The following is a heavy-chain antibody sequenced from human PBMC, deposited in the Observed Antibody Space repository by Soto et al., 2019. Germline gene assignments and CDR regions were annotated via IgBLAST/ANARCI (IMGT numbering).Heavy chain of an antibody. D-gene: IGHD6-13*01. Sequence: PSETLSLTCTVSGGSISSCDYYLSWIRQPPGKGLEWIGYIYYSGSSYYNPSLKSRVTISVDTSKNQFSLKLSAVTAADTAVYSCARDQPRQSTALNMAAAGRVGYYGMDVWGQGTTVTVSS. CDR3: ARDQPRQSTALNMAAAGRVGYYGMDV. CDR1: GGSISSCDYY. CDR2: IYYSGSS. J-gene: IGHJ6*02. V-gene: IGHV4-30-4*01.